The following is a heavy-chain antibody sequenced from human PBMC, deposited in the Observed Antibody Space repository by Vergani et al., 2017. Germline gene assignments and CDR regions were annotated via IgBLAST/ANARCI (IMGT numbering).Heavy chain of an antibody. V-gene: IGHV4-38-2*01. D-gene: IGHD3-9*01. Sequence: QVQLQESGPGLVKPSETLSLTCAVSGSSISSGYYWGWIRQPPGKGLEWIGSIYHSGSTYYNPYLKSRITISVATSKNQFSLKLGSVTAADTAVYYCSSYWDILSNYFDYWGQGTLVTVSS. CDR1: GSSISSGYY. CDR2: IYHSGST. CDR3: SSYWDILSNYFDY. J-gene: IGHJ4*02.